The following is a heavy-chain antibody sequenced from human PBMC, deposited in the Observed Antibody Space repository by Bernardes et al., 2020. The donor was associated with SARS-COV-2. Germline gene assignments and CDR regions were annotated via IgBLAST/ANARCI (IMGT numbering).Heavy chain of an antibody. CDR2: INPNSGGT. CDR3: ATSREAAAGLDYYYGMDV. D-gene: IGHD6-13*01. V-gene: IGHV1-2*02. J-gene: IGHJ6*02. Sequence: ASVKVSCKASGYTFTGYYMHWVRQAPGQGLEWMGWINPNSGGTNYAQKFQGRVTMTRDTSISTAYMELSRLRSDDTAVYYCATSREAAAGLDYYYGMDVWGQGTTVTVSS. CDR1: GYTFTGYY.